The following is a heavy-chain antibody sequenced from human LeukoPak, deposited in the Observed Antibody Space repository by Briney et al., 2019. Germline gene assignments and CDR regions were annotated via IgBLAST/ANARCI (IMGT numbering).Heavy chain of an antibody. Sequence: GGSLRLSCAASGFTFSDYWMNWVRQAPGKGLVWVSRITSDGGSTTCADSVKDRFTISRDNAKNTLYLQMNSLTAEDTAVYYCARAGDAFDIWGQGTMVTVSS. CDR1: GFTFSDYW. CDR3: ARAGDAFDI. V-gene: IGHV3-74*01. J-gene: IGHJ3*02. CDR2: ITSDGGST.